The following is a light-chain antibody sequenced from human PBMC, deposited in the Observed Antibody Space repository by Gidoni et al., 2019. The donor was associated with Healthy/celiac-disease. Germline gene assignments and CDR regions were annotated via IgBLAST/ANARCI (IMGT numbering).Light chain of an antibody. J-gene: IGLJ2*01. Sequence: QSVLTQPPSASATSGQRVTISCSGSSSNIGSNYVYWYQQLPGTAPKLLIYRNNQPPSGVPDRFSGSKSGTSASLAISGLRSEDEADYYCAAWDDSLSGHVVFGGGTKLTVL. CDR1: SSNIGSNY. CDR3: AAWDDSLSGHVV. V-gene: IGLV1-47*01. CDR2: RNN.